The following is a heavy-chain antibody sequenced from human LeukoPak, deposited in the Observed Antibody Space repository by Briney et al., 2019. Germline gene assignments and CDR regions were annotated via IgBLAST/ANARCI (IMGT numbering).Heavy chain of an antibody. CDR3: AKVAYCGCDWYLDRYYYYGMDV. D-gene: IGHD2-21*02. Sequence: PGGSLRLSCAASGFTFSSYAMSWVRQAPGKGLEWVSAISGSGGSTYYADSVKGRFTISRDNSKNTLYLQMNSLRAEDTAVYYCAKVAYCGCDWYLDRYYYYGMDVWGQGTTVTVSS. CDR2: ISGSGGST. V-gene: IGHV3-23*01. CDR1: GFTFSSYA. J-gene: IGHJ6*02.